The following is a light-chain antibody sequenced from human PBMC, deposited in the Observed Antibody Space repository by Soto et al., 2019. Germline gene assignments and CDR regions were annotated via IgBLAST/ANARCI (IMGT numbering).Light chain of an antibody. CDR2: AVS. CDR3: CSHAGNNNYV. CDR1: SRDVGGQNY. Sequence: QSVLTHPPSASGSPGQSVSISCTGTSRDVGGQNYVSWYQQNPGKAPKLIIYAVSNRPSGVPDRFSGSKSGNTASLTISGLRAEDEADYYCCSHAGNNNYVFGTGTKVTVL. J-gene: IGLJ1*01. V-gene: IGLV2-8*01.